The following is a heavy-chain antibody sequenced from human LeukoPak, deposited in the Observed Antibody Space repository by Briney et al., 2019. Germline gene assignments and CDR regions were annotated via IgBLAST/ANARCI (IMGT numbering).Heavy chain of an antibody. Sequence: ANYAQKFQCRVTITADESPTPAYIELSSLRSEDTAVYYCARDKGEYYYDSSGYRDAFDIWGQGTMVTVSS. CDR3: ARDKGEYYYDSSGYRDAFDI. D-gene: IGHD3-22*01. CDR2: A. J-gene: IGHJ3*02. V-gene: IGHV1-69*01.